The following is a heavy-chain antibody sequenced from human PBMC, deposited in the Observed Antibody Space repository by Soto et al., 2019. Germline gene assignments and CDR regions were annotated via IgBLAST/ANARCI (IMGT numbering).Heavy chain of an antibody. CDR1: GGTFSSYT. D-gene: IGHD5-12*01. CDR2: IIPILGIA. CDR3: ARAWVDIVATTNNYYYGMDV. J-gene: IGHJ6*02. V-gene: IGHV1-69*02. Sequence: SLKVSCKASGGTFSSYTISWVRQAPGQGLEWMGRIIPILGIANYAQKFQGRVTITADKSTSTAYMELSSLRSEDTAVYYCARAWVDIVATTNNYYYGMDVWG.